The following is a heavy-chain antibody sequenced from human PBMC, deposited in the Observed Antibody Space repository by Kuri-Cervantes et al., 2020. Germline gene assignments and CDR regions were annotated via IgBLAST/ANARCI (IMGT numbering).Heavy chain of an antibody. CDR3: AKSLTLSFWGSYYAATSGPDWWY. Sequence: GESLKISCAASGFTFSSYAMSWVRQAPGKGLEWVSAISGSGGSTYYADSVKGRFTISRDNSKNTLYLQMNGLRAEDTAVYYCAKSLTLSFWGSYYAATSGPDWWYWGQGTLVTVSS. J-gene: IGHJ4*02. D-gene: IGHD1-26*01. CDR2: ISGSGGST. V-gene: IGHV3-23*01. CDR1: GFTFSSYA.